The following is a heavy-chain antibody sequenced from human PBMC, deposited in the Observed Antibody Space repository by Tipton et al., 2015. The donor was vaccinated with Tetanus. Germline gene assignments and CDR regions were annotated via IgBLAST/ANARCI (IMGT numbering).Heavy chain of an antibody. CDR2: IYYNTGGT. V-gene: IGHV4-31*03. CDR1: GGSISSGGYF. Sequence: TLSLTCTVSGGSISSGGYFWSWIRQLPGKGLEWIGYIYYNTGGTYYNPSLKSRVTISEDTSKNQFSLKLSSVTAADTAVYYCVRATRGPDRGVPENFFCYYGMDVWGQGTTVTVSS. CDR3: VRATRGPDRGVPENFFCYYGMDV. D-gene: IGHD2-2*01. J-gene: IGHJ6*02.